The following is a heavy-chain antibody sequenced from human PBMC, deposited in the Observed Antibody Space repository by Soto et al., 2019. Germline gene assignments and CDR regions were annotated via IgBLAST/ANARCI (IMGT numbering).Heavy chain of an antibody. CDR3: AKGGYSGSDGSDY. V-gene: IGHV3-23*01. CDR2: ISGSGGST. J-gene: IGHJ4*02. D-gene: IGHD5-12*01. CDR1: GFTFSIYA. Sequence: GGSLRLFCAASGFTFSIYAMSWVRHAPGKGLEWVSAISGSGGSTYYADSVKGRFTISRDNSKNTLYLQMNSLRAEDTAVYYCAKGGYSGSDGSDYWGQGTLVTVSS.